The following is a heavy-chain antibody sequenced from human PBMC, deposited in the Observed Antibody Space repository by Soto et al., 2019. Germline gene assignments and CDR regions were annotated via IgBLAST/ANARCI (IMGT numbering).Heavy chain of an antibody. CDR3: TRPRYNWNYGAFDI. CDR2: IRSKAYGGTT. D-gene: IGHD1-7*01. V-gene: IGHV3-49*04. J-gene: IGHJ3*02. CDR1: GFTFGYYA. Sequence: PGGSLRLSCTASGFTFGYYAMSWVRQAPGKGLEWVGFIRSKAYGGTTEYAASVKGRFTISRDDSKSIAYLQMNSLKTEDTAVYYCTRPRYNWNYGAFDIWGQGTMVTVSS.